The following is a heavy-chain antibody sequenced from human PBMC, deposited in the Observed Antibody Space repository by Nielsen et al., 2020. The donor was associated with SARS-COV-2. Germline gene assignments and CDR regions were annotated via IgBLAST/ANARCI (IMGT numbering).Heavy chain of an antibody. D-gene: IGHD6-19*01. V-gene: IGHV5-10-1*01. Sequence: VRPMPGKGLEWMGRIDPSDSYTNYSPSLQGHVTISADKSISTAYLQWSSLKASDTAMYYCASSIAVAGFYYYYYYGMDVWGQGTTVTVSS. CDR2: IDPSDSYT. CDR3: ASSIAVAGFYYYYYYGMDV. J-gene: IGHJ6*02.